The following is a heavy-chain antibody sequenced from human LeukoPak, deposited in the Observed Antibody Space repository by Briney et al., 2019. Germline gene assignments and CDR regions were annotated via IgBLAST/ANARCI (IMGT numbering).Heavy chain of an antibody. D-gene: IGHD5-12*01. V-gene: IGHV4-31*03. CDR3: ARDGGSGYDSMVIDY. CDR2: IYYSGST. CDR1: GGSISSGGYY. J-gene: IGHJ4*02. Sequence: SETLSLTCTVSGGSISSGGYYWSWIRQHPGKGLEWIGYIYYSGSTYYNPSLKSRVTISVDTSKNQFSLKLSSVTAADTAVYYCARDGGSGYDSMVIDYWGQGTLVTVSS.